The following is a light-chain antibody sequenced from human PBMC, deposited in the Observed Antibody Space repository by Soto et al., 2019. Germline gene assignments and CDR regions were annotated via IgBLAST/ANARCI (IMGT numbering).Light chain of an antibody. CDR1: NSNIGSNT. Sequence: QSVLTQPPSGSGTPGRRVTISFSGSNSNIGSNTVNWYQQLPGTAPKLLIYYDNLRPSGVPDRISGSKSGTSASLAISGLQSDDEADYYCAAWDDRLNGRVFGTGTKVTVL. CDR2: YDN. CDR3: AAWDDRLNGRV. V-gene: IGLV1-44*01. J-gene: IGLJ1*01.